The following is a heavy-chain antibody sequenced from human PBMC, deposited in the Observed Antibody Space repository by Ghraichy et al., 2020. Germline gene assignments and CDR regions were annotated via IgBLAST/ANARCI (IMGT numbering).Heavy chain of an antibody. J-gene: IGHJ4*02. D-gene: IGHD3-16*01. CDR1: GFTFSTYW. V-gene: IGHV3-74*01. CDR3: ARDLSGGGEGY. CDR2: INSDGSDS. Sequence: GGSLRLSCAASGFTFSTYWMHWVRQAPGKGLVWVSRINSDGSDSNYADFVKGRFTISRDNAKNTLYLQMNSLRAEDTAVYYCARDLSGGGEGYWGQGTLVTVSS.